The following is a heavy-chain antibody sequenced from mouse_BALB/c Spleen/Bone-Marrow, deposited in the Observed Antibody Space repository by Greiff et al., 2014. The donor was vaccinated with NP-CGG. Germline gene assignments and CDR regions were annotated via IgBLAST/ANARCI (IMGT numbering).Heavy chain of an antibody. CDR2: INPDSSTI. D-gene: IGHD2-2*01. CDR1: GFDFSRYW. CDR3: ARPNGSPYAMDY. Sequence: VQLQQSGGGLVRPGGSLKLSCAASGFDFSRYWMSWVRQAPGKGLEWIGEINPDSSTINYTPSLKDKFIISRDNAKSTLYLQMSKVRSEDTALYYCARPNGSPYAMDYWGQGTSVTVSS. J-gene: IGHJ4*01. V-gene: IGHV4-1*02.